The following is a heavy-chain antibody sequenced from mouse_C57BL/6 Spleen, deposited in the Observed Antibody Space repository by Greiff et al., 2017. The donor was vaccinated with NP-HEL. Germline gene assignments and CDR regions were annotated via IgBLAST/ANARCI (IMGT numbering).Heavy chain of an antibody. CDR1: GYTFTSYW. CDR3: ARLDGSSSYWYFDV. J-gene: IGHJ1*03. CDR2: IDPSDSYT. D-gene: IGHD1-1*01. V-gene: IGHV1-69*01. Sequence: VQLQQPGAELVMPGASVKLSCKASGYTFTSYWMHWVKQRPGQGLEWIGEIDPSDSYTNYNQKFKGKSTLTVDKSSSTAYMQLSSLTSEDAAVYYCARLDGSSSYWYFDVWGTGTTVTVSS.